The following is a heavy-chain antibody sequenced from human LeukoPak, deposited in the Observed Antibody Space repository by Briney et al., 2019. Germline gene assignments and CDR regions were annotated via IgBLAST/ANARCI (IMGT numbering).Heavy chain of an antibody. CDR2: IKGSGDGK. CDR3: AKDRGDYGATGGY. CDR1: GFTFSNYA. J-gene: IGHJ4*02. V-gene: IGHV3-23*01. D-gene: IGHD4/OR15-4a*01. Sequence: PGGSLRLSCAASGFTFSNYAMVWVRQGPGKGLEWVSAIKGSGDGKYYADSVKGRFTISRDNSKNTLYLQMNSLRAEDTAVYYCAKDRGDYGATGGYWGQGTLVTVSS.